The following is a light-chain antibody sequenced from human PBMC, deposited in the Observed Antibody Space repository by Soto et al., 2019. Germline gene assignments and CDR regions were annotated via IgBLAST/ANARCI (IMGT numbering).Light chain of an antibody. CDR2: GAS. J-gene: IGKJ5*01. CDR1: QSVSSSY. CDR3: QQYNNWPPIT. Sequence: EIVLTQSPGTLPLSPVARAPLXWLAIQSVSSSYLAWYQQKPGQAPRLLVYGASSRATGISARFSGSGSGTEFTLTISSLQSEDFAVYYCQQYNNWPPITFGQGTRLEIK. V-gene: IGKV3D-15*01.